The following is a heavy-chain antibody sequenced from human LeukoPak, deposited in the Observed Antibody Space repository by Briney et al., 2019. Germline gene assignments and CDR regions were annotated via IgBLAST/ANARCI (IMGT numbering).Heavy chain of an antibody. CDR2: ISYDGSNK. J-gene: IGHJ4*02. D-gene: IGHD1-26*01. CDR1: GFTFSSYA. Sequence: GRSLRLSCAASGFTFSSYAMHWVRQAPGKGLEWVAVISYDGSNKYYADSVKGRFTISRDNSKNTLYLQMNSLRAEDTAVYYCARDRSSGALFDYWGQGTLVTVSS. V-gene: IGHV3-30-3*01. CDR3: ARDRSSGALFDY.